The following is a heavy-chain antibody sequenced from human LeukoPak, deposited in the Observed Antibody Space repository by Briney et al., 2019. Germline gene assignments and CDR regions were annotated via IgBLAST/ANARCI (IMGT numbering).Heavy chain of an antibody. D-gene: IGHD3-10*01. V-gene: IGHV3-23*01. CDR3: AKSGSGSYYNKVCYFDY. J-gene: IGHJ4*02. CDR2: ISGSGGST. Sequence: GGSLRLSCAASGFTFSSYAMSWVRQAPGKGLEWVSAISGSGGSTYYADSVKGRFTISRDNSKNTLYLQMNSLRAEDTAVYYCAKSGSGSYYNKVCYFDYWGQGTLVTVSS. CDR1: GFTFSSYA.